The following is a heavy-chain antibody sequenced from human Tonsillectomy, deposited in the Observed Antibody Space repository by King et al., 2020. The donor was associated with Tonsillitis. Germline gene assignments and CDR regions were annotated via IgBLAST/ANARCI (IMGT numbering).Heavy chain of an antibody. CDR1: GFTFSSYW. D-gene: IGHD3-3*01. CDR2: IKQDGNER. J-gene: IGHJ4*02. V-gene: IGHV3-7*01. CDR3: QIYDFWSGYFPY. Sequence: VQLVESGGGLVQPGGSLRLSCAASGFTFSSYWMSWVRQAPGKGLEWVANIKQDGNERYYVDSVKGRFTISRDNAKNSLYLQMNSLRAEDTAVYYCQIYDFWSGYFPYCGQGTLVTVSS.